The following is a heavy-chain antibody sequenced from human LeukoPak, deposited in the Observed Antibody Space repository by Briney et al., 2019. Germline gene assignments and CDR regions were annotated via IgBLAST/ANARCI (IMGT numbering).Heavy chain of an antibody. J-gene: IGHJ4*02. CDR2: ISGGGGST. CDR3: AKGGKWDVTPFDY. CDR1: GFTFSSYS. D-gene: IGHD1-26*01. Sequence: GGSLRLSCAASGFTFSSYSMNWVRQAPGKGLEWVSTISGGGGSTYYADSVKGRFTISRDNSKNMLYLQVNSLRAEDTAVYYCAKGGKWDVTPFDYWGQGTLVTVSS. V-gene: IGHV3-23*01.